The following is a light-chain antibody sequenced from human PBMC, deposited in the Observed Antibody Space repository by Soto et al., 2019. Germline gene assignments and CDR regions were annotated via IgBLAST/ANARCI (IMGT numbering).Light chain of an antibody. Sequence: QSVLTQPPSASGSPGQSVTISCTGTSNDVGNYNYVSWYRQHPGKAPKLMTYEVSKRPSGVPDRFSGSKSGNTASLTVSGLQAEDEADYYCQSYDRSLSGSFFGTGTKLTVL. V-gene: IGLV2-8*01. CDR2: EVS. J-gene: IGLJ1*01. CDR1: SNDVGNYNY. CDR3: QSYDRSLSGSF.